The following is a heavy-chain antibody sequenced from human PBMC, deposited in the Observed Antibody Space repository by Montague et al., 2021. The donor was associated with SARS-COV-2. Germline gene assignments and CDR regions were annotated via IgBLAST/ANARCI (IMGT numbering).Heavy chain of an antibody. CDR3: ARSLPTTAMDV. J-gene: IGHJ6*02. CDR1: GFSLSTSGMC. D-gene: IGHD5-12*01. V-gene: IGHV2-70*11. Sequence: PALVKPTQTLTLTCTFSGFSLSTSGMCVSWIRQPPGKALEWLARIDWXXXKYYSTSLKTRLTISKDTSKNQVVLTMTNMDPVDTATYYCARSLPTTAMDVWGQGTTVTVSS. CDR2: IDWXXXK.